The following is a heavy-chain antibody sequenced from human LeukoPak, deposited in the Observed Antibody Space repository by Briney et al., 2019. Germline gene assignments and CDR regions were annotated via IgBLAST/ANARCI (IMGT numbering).Heavy chain of an antibody. J-gene: IGHJ4*02. D-gene: IGHD6-6*01. Sequence: SETLSLTCTVSGDSMNGLSWSWIRQSPGKGLEWIAHIYDTGNTNTSPSLKSRVTLSVDTSKKQFSLRLSSVTAADTAVYYCARGVRVGFSSYYFDYWGQGTLVTVSS. CDR3: ARGVRVGFSSYYFDY. V-gene: IGHV4-59*11. CDR2: IYDTGNT. CDR1: GDSMNGLS.